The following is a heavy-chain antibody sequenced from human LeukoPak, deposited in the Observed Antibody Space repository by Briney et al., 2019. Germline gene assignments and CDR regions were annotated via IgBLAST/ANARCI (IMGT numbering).Heavy chain of an antibody. Sequence: SETLSLTCTVSGGSISSYYWSWIRQPPGKGLEWIGYIYYSGSTNYNPSLKSRVTISVDTSKNQFSLKLNSVTAADTAVYYCARDSVTREMATRYDYWGQGTLVTVSS. J-gene: IGHJ4*02. D-gene: IGHD5-24*01. CDR1: GGSISSYY. CDR2: IYYSGST. V-gene: IGHV4-59*01. CDR3: ARDSVTREMATRYDY.